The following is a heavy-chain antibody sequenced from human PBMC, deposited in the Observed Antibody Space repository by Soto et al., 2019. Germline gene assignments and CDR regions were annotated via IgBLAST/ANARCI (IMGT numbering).Heavy chain of an antibody. J-gene: IGHJ4*02. D-gene: IGHD1-26*01. CDR2: ISYDGSNK. CDR1: GFTFSSYG. CDR3: AKDHQRWELPLVYYFDY. Sequence: GGSLRLSCTASGFTFSSYGMHWVRQAPGKGLEWVAVISYDGSNKYYADSVKGRFTISRDNSKNTLYLQMNSLRAEDTAVYYCAKDHQRWELPLVYYFDYWGQGTLVTVSS. V-gene: IGHV3-30*18.